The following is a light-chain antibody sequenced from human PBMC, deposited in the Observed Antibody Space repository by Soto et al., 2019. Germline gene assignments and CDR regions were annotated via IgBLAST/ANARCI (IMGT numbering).Light chain of an antibody. V-gene: IGKV3-11*01. J-gene: IGKJ4*01. CDR3: QQRSDWPLT. CDR2: DAS. Sequence: EIVLTQSPVTLSLSPGESATLSCRTSQSVRSYLAWYQQTPGQAPRLLMYDASNRATGIPARFRGSGSGTDFTLTISSPEPEDFAVYYCQQRSDWPLTFGGGTKVEIK. CDR1: QSVRSY.